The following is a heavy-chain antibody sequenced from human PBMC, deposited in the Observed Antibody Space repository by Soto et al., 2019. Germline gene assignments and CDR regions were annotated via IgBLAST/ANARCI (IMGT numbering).Heavy chain of an antibody. CDR2: MNPNSGNT. CDR1: GYTFTSYD. Sequence: ASVKVSGKASGYTFTSYDINWVRQATGQGLEWMGWMNPNSGNTGYAQKFQGRVTMTRNTSISTAYMELSSLRSEDTAVYYCARGGIRRNWFDPWGQGTLVTVSS. CDR3: ARGGIRRNWFDP. V-gene: IGHV1-8*01. D-gene: IGHD3-10*01. J-gene: IGHJ5*02.